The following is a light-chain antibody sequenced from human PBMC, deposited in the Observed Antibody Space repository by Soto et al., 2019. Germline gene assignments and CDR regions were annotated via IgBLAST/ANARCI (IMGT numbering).Light chain of an antibody. Sequence: EIVMTQSPATLSVSPGERATLSCRASQSVSSNLAWYQQKPGQAPRLLIYGASTRATGVPARFSGSGSGTEFTLTISSLQSEDFAVYYCHQYNNWPRGYTFGQGTKVDIK. CDR1: QSVSSN. V-gene: IGKV3-15*01. J-gene: IGKJ2*01. CDR3: HQYNNWPRGYT. CDR2: GAS.